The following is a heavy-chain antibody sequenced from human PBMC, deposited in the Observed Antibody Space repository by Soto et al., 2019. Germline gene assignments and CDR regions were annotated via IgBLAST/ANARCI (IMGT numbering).Heavy chain of an antibody. D-gene: IGHD2-15*01. J-gene: IGHJ6*02. CDR3: ASRVVVAANYYYGMDV. CDR1: GDSITSNSYF. Sequence: SETLSLTCTVSGDSITSNSYFWAWIRQPPGKGLEWIGSIYYSGTTYHNPSLKSRVTISVDTSKNQFSLKLSSVTAADTAVYYCASRVVVAANYYYGMDVWGQGTTVTVSS. V-gene: IGHV4-39*07. CDR2: IYYSGTT.